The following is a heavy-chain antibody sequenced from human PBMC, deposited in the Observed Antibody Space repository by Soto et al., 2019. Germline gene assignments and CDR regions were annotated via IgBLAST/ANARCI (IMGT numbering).Heavy chain of an antibody. D-gene: IGHD2-15*01. V-gene: IGHV3-30*03. J-gene: IGHJ4*02. CDR2: LANDGSYQ. Sequence: QVQLVESGGSVVQPGGSLRLSCAASGFTFSGYGMHWVRQSPGEGLEWVAILANDGSYQYYAESVKGRFTISRDNSKNTLYLQMDSLRPEDTAVYYCARSIGGSSYYPPDYWGQGTLVTVSS. CDR1: GFTFSGYG. CDR3: ARSIGGSSYYPPDY.